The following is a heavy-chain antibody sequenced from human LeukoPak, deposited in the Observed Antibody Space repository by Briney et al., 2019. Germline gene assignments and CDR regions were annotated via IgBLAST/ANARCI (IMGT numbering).Heavy chain of an antibody. D-gene: IGHD3-9*01. CDR1: GGSISSSFYY. J-gene: IGHJ4*02. Sequence: SETLSLTCSVSGGSISSSFYYWGWIRQPPGKGLEWIGSIYYDNGSTYYNPSLKSRVTISVDTSMNQFSLKLSSVTAADTAVFYCARPSGFTGYYYFDYWGQGTLVTVSS. CDR2: IYYDNGST. CDR3: ARPSGFTGYYYFDY. V-gene: IGHV4-39*01.